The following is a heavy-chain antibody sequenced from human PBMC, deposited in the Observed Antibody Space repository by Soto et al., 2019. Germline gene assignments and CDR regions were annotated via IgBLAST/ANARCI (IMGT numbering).Heavy chain of an antibody. J-gene: IGHJ3*02. CDR3: ARVLRVVVRVGAFDI. V-gene: IGHV4-39*01. D-gene: IGHD2-21*01. CDR1: GGSISSSSYY. Sequence: PSETLSLTCTVSGGSISSSSYYWGWIRQPPGKGLEWIGSIYYSGSTYYNPSLKSRVTISVDTSKNQFSLKLSSVTAADTAVYYCARVLRVVVRVGAFDIWGQGTMVIVSS. CDR2: IYYSGST.